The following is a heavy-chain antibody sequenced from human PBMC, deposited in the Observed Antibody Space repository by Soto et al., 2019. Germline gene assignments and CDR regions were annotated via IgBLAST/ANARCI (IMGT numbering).Heavy chain of an antibody. V-gene: IGHV3-30*03. CDR2: MSYDGSKR. Sequence: QVQLVESGGDMVQPGKSLRLSCAASGFTFSNFGMLWFRQAPGKGLEWLSIMSYDGSKRHYVDSVKGRFTVSRDNSRNTLFLRMDNPRLEDTAIYYCARAAGQDSGYDFLPQYWGRGTLVTVSS. CDR3: ARAAGQDSGYDFLPQY. D-gene: IGHD5-12*01. J-gene: IGHJ1*01. CDR1: GFTFSNFG.